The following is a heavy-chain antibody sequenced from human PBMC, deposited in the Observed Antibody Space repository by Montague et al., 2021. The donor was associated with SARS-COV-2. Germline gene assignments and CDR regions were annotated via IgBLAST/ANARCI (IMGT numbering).Heavy chain of an antibody. CDR2: TYYRSKWYH. J-gene: IGHJ3*02. V-gene: IGHV6-1*01. CDR3: ARTTTRMLYPENAFDI. D-gene: IGHD2-15*01. CDR1: GDSVSSNPAT. Sequence: CASPGDSVSSNPATWNWIRQSPSRGLEWLGRTYYRSKWYHDYAISLKSRITINPDTSKNQFSLQLSSVAPEDTAVFYCARTTTRMLYPENAFDIWGQGTMVTVSS.